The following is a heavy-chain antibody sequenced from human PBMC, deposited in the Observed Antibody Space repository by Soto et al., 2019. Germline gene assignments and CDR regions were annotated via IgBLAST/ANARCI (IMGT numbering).Heavy chain of an antibody. Sequence: GGSLRLSCAVSGFNFNSYWMNWVRQAPGKGLEWVANIKQDGSEKNYVDSVKGRFTISRDNSRNTLYLQMNSLRAEDTAVYYCARDLRGSTSCWGQGTLVTVSS. CDR2: IKQDGSEK. CDR1: GFNFNSYW. D-gene: IGHD2-2*01. V-gene: IGHV3-7*05. CDR3: ARDLRGSTSC. J-gene: IGHJ4*02.